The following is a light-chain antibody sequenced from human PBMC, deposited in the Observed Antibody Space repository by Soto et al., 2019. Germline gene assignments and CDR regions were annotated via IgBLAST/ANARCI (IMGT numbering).Light chain of an antibody. J-gene: IGKJ5*01. CDR3: QQRSNWPIT. V-gene: IGKV3-11*01. CDR1: RSVSNY. Sequence: EIVLPPAPATLSLSPVESATLSCRASRSVSNYLAWYQQKPGQAPRRLIYDASSRPTDIPARFSGSGSGTDFTLTISSLEPEDFALYYCQQRSNWPITFGQGTRLEIK. CDR2: DAS.